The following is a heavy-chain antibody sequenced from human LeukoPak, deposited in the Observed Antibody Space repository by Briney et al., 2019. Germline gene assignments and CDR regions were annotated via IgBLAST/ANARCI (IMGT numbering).Heavy chain of an antibody. CDR3: TRGGAYYDVLTRHYYYRYMDV. J-gene: IGHJ6*03. CDR1: GFTFSDFN. Sequence: PGGSLRLSCAASGFTFSDFNMNWVRLAPGKGLQWVSSISTSSSYIYFADSVKGRFTISRDNAKNSLYLQMNSLRAEDTAVYYCTRGGAYYDVLTRHYYYRYMDVWGKGTTVTVSS. V-gene: IGHV3-21*01. CDR2: ISTSSSYI. D-gene: IGHD3-9*01.